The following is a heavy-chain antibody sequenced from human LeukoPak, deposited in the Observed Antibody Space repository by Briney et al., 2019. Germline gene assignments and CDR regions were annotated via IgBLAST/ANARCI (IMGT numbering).Heavy chain of an antibody. CDR3: ARGRPVVVVAAYGYYFDY. Sequence: PGGSLRLSCAASGFSFSGYFMTWVRQAPGKGLEWVAVISYDGSNKYYADSVKGRFTISRDNSKNTLYLQMNSLRAEDTAVYYCARGRPVVVVAAYGYYFDYWGQGTLVTVSS. CDR1: GFSFSGYF. D-gene: IGHD2-15*01. CDR2: ISYDGSNK. J-gene: IGHJ4*02. V-gene: IGHV3-30-3*01.